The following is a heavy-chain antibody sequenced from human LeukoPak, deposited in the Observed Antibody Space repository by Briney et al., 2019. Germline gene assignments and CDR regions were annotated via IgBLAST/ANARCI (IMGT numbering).Heavy chain of an antibody. CDR3: AKVIAGSGSYLFDP. J-gene: IGHJ5*02. CDR1: GFTFSSYG. CDR2: ISGSGGST. V-gene: IGHV3-23*01. Sequence: GGSLRLSCAASGFTFSSYGMHWVRQAPGKGLEWVSAISGSGGSTYYADSVKGRFTISRDNSKNTLYLQMNSLRAEDTAVYYCAKVIAGSGSYLFDPWGQGTLVTVSS. D-gene: IGHD3-10*01.